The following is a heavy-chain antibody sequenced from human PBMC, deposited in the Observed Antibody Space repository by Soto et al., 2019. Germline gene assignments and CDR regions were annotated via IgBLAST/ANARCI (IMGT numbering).Heavy chain of an antibody. CDR3: AKTITTIGVSSTGRGALLDN. V-gene: IGHV3-30*18. J-gene: IGHJ4*02. D-gene: IGHD3-3*01. CDR2: ISNDGNSE. CDR1: GFTFSVFG. Sequence: QVQLVESGGGVVQPGRSLRLSCAASGFTFSVFGMHWVRQAPGKGLEWVAVISNDGNSEHYADSVKGRFTISRDNSKNTFYLKMNSLSVEDTAVYYCAKTITTIGVSSTGRGALLDNWGQGILVSVSS.